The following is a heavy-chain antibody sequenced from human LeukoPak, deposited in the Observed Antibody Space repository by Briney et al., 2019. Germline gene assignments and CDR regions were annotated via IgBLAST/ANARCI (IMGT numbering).Heavy chain of an antibody. CDR3: ARDDDSSGYGYFQH. V-gene: IGHV1-18*01. J-gene: IGHJ1*01. D-gene: IGHD3-22*01. CDR2: ISAYNGNT. Sequence: GASVKVSCKASGYTFTSYGISWVRQAPGQGLEWMGWISAYNGNTNYAQKLQGRVTMTTDTSTSTAYMELRSLRSDDTAVYYCARDDDSSGYGYFQHWGQGTLVTVSS. CDR1: GYTFTSYG.